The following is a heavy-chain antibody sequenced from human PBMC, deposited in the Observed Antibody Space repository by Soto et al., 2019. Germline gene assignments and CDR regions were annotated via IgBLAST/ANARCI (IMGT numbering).Heavy chain of an antibody. CDR1: GGSISSGDYY. CDR2: IYYSGST. D-gene: IGHD2-15*01. J-gene: IGHJ4*02. CDR3: ARGYCSGGSCAPFDY. Sequence: QVQLQESGPGLVKPSQTLSLTCTVSGGSISSGDYYWSWIRQPPGKRLEWIGYIYYSGSTYYNPSLKSRVTMSVDTSKNQFSLKLSSVTAADTAVYYCARGYCSGGSCAPFDYWGQGTLVTVSS. V-gene: IGHV4-30-4*01.